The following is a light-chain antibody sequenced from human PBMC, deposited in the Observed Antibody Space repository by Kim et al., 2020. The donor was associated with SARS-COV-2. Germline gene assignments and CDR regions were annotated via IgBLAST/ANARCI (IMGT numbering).Light chain of an antibody. CDR2: GAS. J-gene: IGKJ5*01. CDR3: QQCHIWPPIA. Sequence: FRAERAPPAGRACQHIGSYLASYPRKPVQSPRLLIYGASTRATSVPARFSGSASGTQFTLTLSRLQAQDLAVYYCQQCHIWPPIAFGQGRRLEIK. V-gene: IGKV3-15*01. CDR1: QHIGSY.